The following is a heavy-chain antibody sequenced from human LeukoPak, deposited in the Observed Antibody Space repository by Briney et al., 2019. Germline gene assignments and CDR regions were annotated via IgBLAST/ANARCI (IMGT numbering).Heavy chain of an antibody. Sequence: ASVKVSCKASGGTFSSYAISWVRQAPGQGLEWMGGIIPIFGTANYAQKFQGRVTITADESTSTAYMELSSLRSEDTAVYYCARDFCSSTSCYGQVDYWGQGTLSPSPQ. CDR1: GGTFSSYA. CDR3: ARDFCSSTSCYGQVDY. J-gene: IGHJ4*02. V-gene: IGHV1-69*13. D-gene: IGHD2-2*01. CDR2: IIPIFGTA.